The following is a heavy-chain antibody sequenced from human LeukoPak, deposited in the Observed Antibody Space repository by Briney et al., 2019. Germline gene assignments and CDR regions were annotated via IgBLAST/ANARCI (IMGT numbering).Heavy chain of an antibody. CDR2: ISYDGSNK. J-gene: IGHJ3*02. D-gene: IGHD3-10*01. V-gene: IGHV3-30*04. CDR3: ARTRDYYGSGSCYNDAFDI. Sequence: GGSLRLSCAASGFTFSSYAMHWVRQAPGKGLEWVAVISYDGSNKYYADSVKGRFTISRDNSKNTLYLQMNSLRAEDTAVYYCARTRDYYGSGSCYNDAFDIWGQGTMVTVSS. CDR1: GFTFSSYA.